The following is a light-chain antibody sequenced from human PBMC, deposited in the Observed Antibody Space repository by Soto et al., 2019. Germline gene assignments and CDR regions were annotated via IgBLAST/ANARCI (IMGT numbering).Light chain of an antibody. J-gene: IGLJ1*01. V-gene: IGLV3-21*02. Sequence: SYELTQPPSVSVAPGQTARITCGGNNIGSKNVHWYQQKPGQAPVLVVYDDNDRPSGIPERCFGSNSGYTATLTISRVGAGDEADYYSKVWDSSSGHPGYVLGRWTKVTVL. CDR2: DDN. CDR3: KVWDSSSGHPGYV. CDR1: NIGSKN.